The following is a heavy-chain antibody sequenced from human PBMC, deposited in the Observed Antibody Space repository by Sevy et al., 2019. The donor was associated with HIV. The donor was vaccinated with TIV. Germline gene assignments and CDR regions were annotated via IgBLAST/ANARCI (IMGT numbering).Heavy chain of an antibody. D-gene: IGHD6-6*01. J-gene: IGHJ3*02. CDR1: GGTFSSYA. Sequence: ASVKASCKASGGTFSSYAISWVRQAPGQGLEWMGGIIPIFGTANYAQKFQGRVTITADESTSTAYMELSSLRSEDTAVYYCGVSSIAARPPQGGDDAFDIWGQGTMVTVSS. CDR3: GVSSIAARPPQGGDDAFDI. V-gene: IGHV1-69*13. CDR2: IIPIFGTA.